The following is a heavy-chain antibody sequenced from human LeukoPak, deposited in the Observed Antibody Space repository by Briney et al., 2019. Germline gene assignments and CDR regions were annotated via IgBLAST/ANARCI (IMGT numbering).Heavy chain of an antibody. CDR1: GGSVSENY. V-gene: IGHV4-34*01. CDR3: ARLLYGDFDYFDF. Sequence: SETLSLTCAVYGGSVSENYWSWIRQPPGKGLEWVGEINHRGSTNYIPSLKSRVTISLDTSKNQLSLRLSSVTAADTAVYYCARLLYGDFDYFDFWGQGTLVTVSS. J-gene: IGHJ4*02. D-gene: IGHD4-17*01. CDR2: INHRGST.